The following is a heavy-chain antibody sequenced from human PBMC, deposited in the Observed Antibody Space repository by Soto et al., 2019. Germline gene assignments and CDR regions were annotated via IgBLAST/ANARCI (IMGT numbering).Heavy chain of an antibody. CDR2: IYPSNSET. J-gene: IGHJ4*02. Sequence: VESLKISCKGSGYSFTSYWIGWLRQMPVKGLEWMGIIYPSNSETRFSPSFQGQVTLSADKSIFTAYLQWSSLKASDTAIYYCARQAYHYDTYSFGYWGQGTLVTVSS. CDR1: GYSFTSYW. CDR3: ARQAYHYDTYSFGY. D-gene: IGHD3-22*01. V-gene: IGHV5-51*01.